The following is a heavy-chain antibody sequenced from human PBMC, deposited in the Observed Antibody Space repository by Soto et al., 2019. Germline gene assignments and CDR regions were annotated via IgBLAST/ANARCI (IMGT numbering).Heavy chain of an antibody. D-gene: IGHD2-2*01. CDR3: ARQAIIVYCSSTSCYRPYYYYYMDV. V-gene: IGHV4-59*08. CDR2: IYYSGST. CDR1: GGSISSYY. Sequence: PSETLSLTCTVSGGSISSYYWGWIRQPPGKGLEWIGYIYYSGSTNYNPSLKSRVTISVDTSKNQFSLKLSSVTAADTAVYYCARQAIIVYCSSTSCYRPYYYYYMDVWGKGTTVTVSS. J-gene: IGHJ6*03.